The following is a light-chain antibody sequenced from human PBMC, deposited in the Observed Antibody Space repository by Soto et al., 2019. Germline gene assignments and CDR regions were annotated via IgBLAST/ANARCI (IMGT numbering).Light chain of an antibody. J-gene: IGKJ3*01. V-gene: IGKV3-15*01. CDR2: GAS. CDR3: QQRSNWPPLFT. CDR1: EGVGSS. Sequence: ETVMTQSPATLSVSPGERVTLSCRASEGVGSSLAWYQQKPGQAPRVIIYGASTTAPGIPARFSGSGSGTDFTLTISSLEPEDFAVYYCQQRSNWPPLFTFGPGTKVDIK.